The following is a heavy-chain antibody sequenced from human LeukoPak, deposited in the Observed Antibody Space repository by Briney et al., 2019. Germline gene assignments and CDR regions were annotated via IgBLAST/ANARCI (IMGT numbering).Heavy chain of an antibody. J-gene: IGHJ4*02. D-gene: IGHD4-17*01. Sequence: GEALKISCKGSGYSFTSYWIGWVRQMPGKGLEWMGIIYPGDSDTGYSPSFQGQVTISADKSISTAYLQWSSLKASDTAMYYCARRAPLSGESFDYWGQGTLVIVSS. V-gene: IGHV5-51*01. CDR1: GYSFTSYW. CDR3: ARRAPLSGESFDY. CDR2: IYPGDSDT.